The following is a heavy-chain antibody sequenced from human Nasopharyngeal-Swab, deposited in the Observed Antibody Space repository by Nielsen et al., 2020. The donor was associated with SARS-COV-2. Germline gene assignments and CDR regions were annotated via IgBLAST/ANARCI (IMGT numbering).Heavy chain of an antibody. D-gene: IGHD6-13*01. CDR1: GYTFTSYA. J-gene: IGHJ6*03. CDR3: ARGYPTGYSSSWRPYYYYYMDV. CDR2: INAGNGNT. V-gene: IGHV1-3*01. Sequence: ASVKVSCKASGYTFTSYAMHWVRQAPGQRLEWMGWINAGNGNTKYSQKFQGGVTITRDTSASTAYMELSSLRSEDTAVYYCARGYPTGYSSSWRPYYYYYMDVWGKGTTVTVSS.